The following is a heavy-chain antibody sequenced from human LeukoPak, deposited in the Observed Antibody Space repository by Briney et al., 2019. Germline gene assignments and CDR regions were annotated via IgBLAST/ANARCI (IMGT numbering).Heavy chain of an antibody. V-gene: IGHV3-30*02. CDR3: AKTSQLWFKNFDY. CDR2: IRYDGSNK. J-gene: IGHJ4*02. D-gene: IGHD5-18*01. CDR1: GFTFSSYG. Sequence: GGSLRLSCAASGFTFSSYGMHWVRQAPGKGLEWVAFIRYDGSNKYYADSVKGRFTISRDNSKNTLYLQMNSLRAEDTAVYYCAKTSQLWFKNFDYWGQGTLVTVSS.